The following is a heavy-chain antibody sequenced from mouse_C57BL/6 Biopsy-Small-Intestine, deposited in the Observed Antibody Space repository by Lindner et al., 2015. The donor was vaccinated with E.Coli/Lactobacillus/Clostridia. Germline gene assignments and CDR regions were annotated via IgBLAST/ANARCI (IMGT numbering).Heavy chain of an antibody. J-gene: IGHJ3*01. CDR3: ARGFGYCNKGLCYQYFQQ. CDR1: GYSFITYD. Sequence: SVKVSCKASGYSFITYDINWVRQAPGQGLEWVGWMSPKSGNTGSAQNFQGRVTMTSDTSISTAYMELTSLRSEDTAVYYCARGFGYCNKGLCYQYFQQWGQGTLVTVS. D-gene: IGHD1-1*01. V-gene: IGHV1S55*01. CDR2: MSPKSGNT.